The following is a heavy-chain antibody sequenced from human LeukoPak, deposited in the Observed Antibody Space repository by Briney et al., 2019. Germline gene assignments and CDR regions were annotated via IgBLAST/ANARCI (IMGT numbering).Heavy chain of an antibody. V-gene: IGHV3-30-3*01. J-gene: IGHJ4*02. Sequence: PGGSLRLSCAASGFSFSSYAMHWDRQAPGKGLEWVAVISYDGSNKYYADSVKGRFTISRDNSKNTLYLQMNSLRAEDTAVYYCARDRASDYGDYISSYYFDYWGQGTLVTVSS. CDR2: ISYDGSNK. CDR3: ARDRASDYGDYISSYYFDY. CDR1: GFSFSSYA. D-gene: IGHD4-17*01.